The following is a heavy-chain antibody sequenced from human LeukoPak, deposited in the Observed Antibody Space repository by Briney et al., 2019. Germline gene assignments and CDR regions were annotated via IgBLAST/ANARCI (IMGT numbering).Heavy chain of an antibody. J-gene: IGHJ5*02. CDR2: ISSSSSYI. CDR3: AGGGGTYYYDGSGRRNWFDP. V-gene: IGHV3-21*01. Sequence: GGSLRLSCAASGFTFSSYSMNWVRQAPGKGLEWVSSISSSSSYIYYADSVQGRFTISRDNAKNSLYLQRNRLRAESRAVYYGAGGGGTYYYDGSGRRNWFDPWGQGTLVTVSS. D-gene: IGHD3-22*01. CDR1: GFTFSSYS.